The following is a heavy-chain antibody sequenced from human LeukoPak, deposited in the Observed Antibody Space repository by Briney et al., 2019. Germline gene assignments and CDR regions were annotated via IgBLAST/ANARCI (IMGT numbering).Heavy chain of an antibody. J-gene: IGHJ5*02. Sequence: ASVKVTCKASGYTFTSYGISWVRQAPGQGLERMGWISAYNGNTNYAQKLQGRVTMTTDTSTSTAYMELRSLRSDDTAVYYCARAPMVRGVISRNNSFDPWGQGTLVTVSS. CDR2: ISAYNGNT. CDR1: GYTFTSYG. CDR3: ARAPMVRGVISRNNSFDP. D-gene: IGHD3-10*01. V-gene: IGHV1-18*04.